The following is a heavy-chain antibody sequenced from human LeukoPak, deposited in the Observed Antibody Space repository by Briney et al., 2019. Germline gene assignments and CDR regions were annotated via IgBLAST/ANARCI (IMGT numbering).Heavy chain of an antibody. CDR3: ARKAPKKGWFDP. CDR2: THPSGNT. V-gene: IGHV4-4*09. Sequence: PSKTLSLTCTVSGASNNSYYWSWIRQPPGKGLEWIGYTHPSGNTNYSPSLKSRVTISMDTSTNQFSLKLKSVTAADTAVYFCARKAPKKGWFDPWGRGTLVTVSS. CDR1: GASNNSYY. J-gene: IGHJ5*02.